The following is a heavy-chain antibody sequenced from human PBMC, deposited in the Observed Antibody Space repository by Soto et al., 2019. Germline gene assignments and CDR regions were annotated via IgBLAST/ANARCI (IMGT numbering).Heavy chain of an antibody. Sequence: PGGSLRLSCAASGFTFSSYGMHWVRQAPGKGLEWVAVISYDGSNKYYADSVKGRFTISRDNSKNTLYLQMNSLRAEDTAVYYCAKDPTEYYEFWSGYSANSNWFDPWGQGTLVTVSS. V-gene: IGHV3-30*18. J-gene: IGHJ5*02. CDR3: AKDPTEYYEFWSGYSANSNWFDP. CDR2: ISYDGSNK. D-gene: IGHD3-3*01. CDR1: GFTFSSYG.